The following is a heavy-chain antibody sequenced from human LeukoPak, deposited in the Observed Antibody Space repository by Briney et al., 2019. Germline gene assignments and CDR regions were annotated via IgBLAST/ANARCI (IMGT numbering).Heavy chain of an antibody. CDR1: GGSISSGSYY. CDR3: ARGTEYYYDSSGSNWFDP. J-gene: IGHJ5*02. V-gene: IGHV4-61*02. D-gene: IGHD3-22*01. Sequence: SKTLSLTCTVSGGSISSGSYYWSWIRQPAGKGLEWIGRIYTSGSTNYNPSLKSRVTISVDTSKNQFSLKLSSVTAADTAVYYCARGTEYYYDSSGSNWFDPWGQGTLVTVSS. CDR2: IYTSGST.